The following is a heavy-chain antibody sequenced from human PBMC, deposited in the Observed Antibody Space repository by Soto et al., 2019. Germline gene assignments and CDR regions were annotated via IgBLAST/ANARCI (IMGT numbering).Heavy chain of an antibody. Sequence: ASVKVSCKASGYTFTSYYMHWVRQAPGQGLEWMGWINPNSGDTNYAQKFQGRVTMTRDTSFRTAYMELSRLRSDDRAVYYCARGGTIFGVVIRAPFDYWGQGTLVTVAS. CDR1: GYTFTSYY. CDR2: INPNSGDT. V-gene: IGHV1-2*02. D-gene: IGHD3-3*01. CDR3: ARGGTIFGVVIRAPFDY. J-gene: IGHJ4*02.